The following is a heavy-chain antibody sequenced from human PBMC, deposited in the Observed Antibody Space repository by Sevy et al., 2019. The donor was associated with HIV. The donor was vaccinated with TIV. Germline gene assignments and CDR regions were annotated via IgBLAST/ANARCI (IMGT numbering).Heavy chain of an antibody. D-gene: IGHD2-15*01. V-gene: IGHV3-66*02. CDR1: GFTVGSTY. CDR3: AREATRYCSGGDCSRRNYYFYMDI. CDR2: IYSGGNT. J-gene: IGHJ6*03. Sequence: GGSLRLSCAASGFTVGSTYMSWVRQAPGKGLEWVSIIYSGGNTYYADSVKGRLFISRDDSRNTLYFQMNSMIGEDTAVYFCAREATRYCSGGDCSRRNYYFYMDIWGKGTTVTVSS.